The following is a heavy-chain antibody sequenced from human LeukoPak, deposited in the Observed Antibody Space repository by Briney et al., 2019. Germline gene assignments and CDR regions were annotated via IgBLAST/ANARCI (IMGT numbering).Heavy chain of an antibody. Sequence: GGSLRLSCAASGLTFSKVWMSWVRQAPGKGLEWVGRIKSKSYGGSTDYAAPVKGRFTISRDDSKNTLYLQMNDLKTEDTAVYYCTTVGATTMFLGYWGQGTLVTVSS. CDR3: TTVGATTMFLGY. CDR2: IKSKSYGGST. D-gene: IGHD1-26*01. CDR1: GLTFSKVW. J-gene: IGHJ4*02. V-gene: IGHV3-15*01.